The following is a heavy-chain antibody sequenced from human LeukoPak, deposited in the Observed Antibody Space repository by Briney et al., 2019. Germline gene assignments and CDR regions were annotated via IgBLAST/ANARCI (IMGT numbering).Heavy chain of an antibody. CDR2: MNLNNGNA. CDR1: GGTFSSYA. CDR3: ARGIGVHSYYLGY. V-gene: IGHV1-8*02. Sequence: GASVKVSCTASGGTFSSYAISWVRQAPGQGLEWMGWMNLNNGNAAYAQRFQGRVTMTRSTSISTAYMELSSLRSEDTAVYYCARGIGVHSYYLGYWGQGTLVAVSS. J-gene: IGHJ4*02. D-gene: IGHD3-16*01.